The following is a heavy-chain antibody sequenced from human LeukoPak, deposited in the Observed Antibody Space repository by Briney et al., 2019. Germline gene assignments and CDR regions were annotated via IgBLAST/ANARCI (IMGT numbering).Heavy chain of an antibody. J-gene: IGHJ4*02. D-gene: IGHD1-26*01. CDR1: GYTFTSYG. V-gene: IGHV1-18*01. CDR3: ARDGEEKLWELPYFDY. Sequence: ASVKVSCKASGYTFTSYGISWVRQAPGQGLEWMGWISAYNGNTNYAQKLQGRVTMTTDTSTSTAYMELRSLRSDDTAVYYCARDGEEKLWELPYFDYWGQGTLVTVSP. CDR2: ISAYNGNT.